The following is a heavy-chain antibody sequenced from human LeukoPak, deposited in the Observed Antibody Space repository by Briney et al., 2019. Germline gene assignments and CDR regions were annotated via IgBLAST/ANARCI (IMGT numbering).Heavy chain of an antibody. Sequence: GGSLRLPCSVSGFSFSSYAMHWVRQAPGKGLEYVSSISSNGDSTYYADSVKGRFTISRDNSKNTLFLQMSRLRAEDTGVYYCVKDRYVDYWGQGTLVTVSS. V-gene: IGHV3-64D*09. CDR2: ISSNGDST. CDR1: GFSFSSYA. D-gene: IGHD3-16*01. J-gene: IGHJ4*02. CDR3: VKDRYVDY.